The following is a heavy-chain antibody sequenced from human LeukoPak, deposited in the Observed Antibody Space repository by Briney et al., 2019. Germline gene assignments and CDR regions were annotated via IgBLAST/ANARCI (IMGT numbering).Heavy chain of an antibody. Sequence: PSETLSLTCTVSGGSISSYYWSWIRQPPGKGLEWIGYIYYSGSNNYNPSLNSRVTISVDTSKNQFSLKLSSVTAADTAVYYCASSPGSGSYYLGDNWFDPWGQGTLVTVSS. CDR1: GGSISSYY. V-gene: IGHV4-59*01. CDR2: IYYSGSN. D-gene: IGHD3-10*01. J-gene: IGHJ5*02. CDR3: ASSPGSGSYYLGDNWFDP.